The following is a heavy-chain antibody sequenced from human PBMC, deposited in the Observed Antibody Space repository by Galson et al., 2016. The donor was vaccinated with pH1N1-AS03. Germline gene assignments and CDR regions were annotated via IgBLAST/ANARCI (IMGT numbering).Heavy chain of an antibody. Sequence: SLRLSCAGSGFSFRTYWMSWVRQAPGKGLEWVAVISYDGRNQLYADSVKGRFAISRDTSKNTLFLQMNSLRPEDTAVYYCSRGRYGDYESVYYYGMDVWSQGTTVTVSS. CDR3: SRGRYGDYESVYYYGMDV. CDR1: GFSFRTYW. D-gene: IGHD4-17*01. J-gene: IGHJ6*02. V-gene: IGHV3-30*09. CDR2: ISYDGRNQ.